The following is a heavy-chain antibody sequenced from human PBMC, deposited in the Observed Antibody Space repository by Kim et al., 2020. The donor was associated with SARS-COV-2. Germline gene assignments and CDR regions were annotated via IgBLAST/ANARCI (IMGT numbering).Heavy chain of an antibody. V-gene: IGHV3-66*01. Sequence: GGSLRLSCAASGFTVGNNYMSWVRQAPGKGLEWVSVIYSGGSTCYADSVKDRFTISRNNSKNTLYLQVNSLSAEDTAVYDCERADVLYYYVSSGYSYRDYWGQGTLVTVSS. J-gene: IGHJ4*02. CDR2: IYSGGST. CDR1: GFTVGNNY. CDR3: ERADVLYYYVSSGYSYRDY. D-gene: IGHD3-22*01.